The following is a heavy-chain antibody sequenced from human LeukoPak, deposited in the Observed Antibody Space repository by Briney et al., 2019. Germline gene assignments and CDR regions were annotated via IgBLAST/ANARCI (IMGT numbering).Heavy chain of an antibody. J-gene: IGHJ6*02. D-gene: IGHD6-13*01. CDR2: ISTTGDHT. V-gene: IGHV3-23*01. CDR3: AKSQLPGSSWLYYYYYYGMDV. Sequence: PGGSLRLSCAASGFTFSSYAMNWVRQAPGKGLEWVSAISTTGDHTDYADSVKGRFTISRDNSKNTLYLQMNSLRAEDTAVYYCAKSQLPGSSWLYYYYYYGMDVWGQGTTVTVSS. CDR1: GFTFSSYA.